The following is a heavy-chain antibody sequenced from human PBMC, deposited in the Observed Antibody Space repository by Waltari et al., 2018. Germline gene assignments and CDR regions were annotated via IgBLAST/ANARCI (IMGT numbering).Heavy chain of an antibody. CDR1: GYTFTGYD. Sequence: QVQLVQSGAEVKKPGASVKVSCKASGYTFTGYDMHWVGQAPGQGLEWMGWINPNSGSTNYAQKFQGRVTMTRDTSISTAYMELSRLRSDDTAVYYCARPDFGGNWFDPWGQGTLVTVSS. D-gene: IGHD2-21*01. J-gene: IGHJ5*02. CDR3: ARPDFGGNWFDP. V-gene: IGHV1-2*02. CDR2: INPNSGST.